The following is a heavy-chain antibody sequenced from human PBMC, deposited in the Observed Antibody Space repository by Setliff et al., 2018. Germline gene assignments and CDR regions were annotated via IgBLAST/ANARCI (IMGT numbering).Heavy chain of an antibody. D-gene: IGHD3-9*01. J-gene: IGHJ4*02. CDR1: GFTFSSYE. CDR2: ISSSGSTI. V-gene: IGHV3-48*03. CDR3: ACPDILTGLSDY. Sequence: RGSLRLSCAASGFTFSSYEMNWVRQAPGKGLEWVSYISSSGSTIFYADSVKGRFTISRDNAKKSLYLQMNSLRAEDTAVYYCACPDILTGLSDYWGQGTLVTVSS.